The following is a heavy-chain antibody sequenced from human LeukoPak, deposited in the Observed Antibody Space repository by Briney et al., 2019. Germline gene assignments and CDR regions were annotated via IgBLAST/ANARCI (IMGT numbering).Heavy chain of an antibody. CDR1: GYTFTSYG. Sequence: ASVKVSCKASGYTFTSYGFSWVRQAPGQGLEWMGWISAYNGNTNYAQKLQGRVTMTTDTSTSTAYVELTSLRSDDTAVYYCARDSAVVVAAFCDYWGQGTLVTVSS. CDR2: ISAYNGNT. CDR3: ARDSAVVVAAFCDY. J-gene: IGHJ4*02. V-gene: IGHV1-18*01. D-gene: IGHD2-15*01.